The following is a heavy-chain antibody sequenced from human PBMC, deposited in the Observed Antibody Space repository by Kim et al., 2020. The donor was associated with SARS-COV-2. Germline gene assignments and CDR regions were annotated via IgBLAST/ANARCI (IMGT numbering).Heavy chain of an antibody. V-gene: IGHV1-69*13. CDR1: GGTFYSYA. J-gene: IGHJ4*02. CDR3: AKSTGWDGGEYFDY. Sequence: SVKVSCKASGGTFYSYAISWVRQAPGQGLEWMGGIIPIFGTANYAQKFQGRVTITADESTRTAYMELSSLRSEDTAVYYCAKSTGWDGGEYFDYWGQGTLVTVSS. CDR2: IIPIFGTA. D-gene: IGHD6-19*01.